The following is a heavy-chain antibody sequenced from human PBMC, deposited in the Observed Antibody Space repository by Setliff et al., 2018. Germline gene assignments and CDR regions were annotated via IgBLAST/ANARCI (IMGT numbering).Heavy chain of an antibody. Sequence: GGSLRLSCAASGFTFSSYEMNWVRQAPGKGLEWVSYISSSGSTIYYTDSVKGRFTISRDNAKKSLYLQMNSLRAEDTAVYYCARDRRPFNWGGNDAFDIWGQGTMVTVSS. CDR1: GFTFSSYE. V-gene: IGHV3-48*03. J-gene: IGHJ3*02. CDR3: ARDRRPFNWGGNDAFDI. D-gene: IGHD7-27*01. CDR2: ISSSGSTI.